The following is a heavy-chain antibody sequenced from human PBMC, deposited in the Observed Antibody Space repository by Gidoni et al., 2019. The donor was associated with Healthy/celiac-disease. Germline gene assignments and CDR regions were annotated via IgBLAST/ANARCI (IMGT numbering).Heavy chain of an antibody. D-gene: IGHD5-12*01. CDR2: MNPNSGNT. V-gene: IGHV1-8*01. J-gene: IGHJ4*02. CDR3: ARGKYSGYD. CDR1: GYPFTSYD. Sequence: QVQLVHSGAEVKKPGAAVKVSCKDSGYPFTSYDINWVRQATGQGLGWRGWMNPNSGNTGYAQKFQGRVTMTRNTSISTAYMELSSLRSEDTAVYYCARGKYSGYDWGQGTLVTVSS.